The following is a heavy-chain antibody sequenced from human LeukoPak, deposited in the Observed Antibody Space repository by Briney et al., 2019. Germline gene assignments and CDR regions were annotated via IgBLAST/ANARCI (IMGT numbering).Heavy chain of an antibody. D-gene: IGHD3-22*01. Sequence: SETLSLTCTVSRDSISGYSWSWIRQSPGGGLEWVGYIYYSGDTAYNPSLRSRVTISVDTSKTQFSLKLSSVPAADTAVYYCASIYYYDSAPIDPWGQGTLVTVSS. CDR1: RDSISGYS. CDR2: IYYSGDT. V-gene: IGHV4-59*08. CDR3: ASIYYYDSAPIDP. J-gene: IGHJ5*02.